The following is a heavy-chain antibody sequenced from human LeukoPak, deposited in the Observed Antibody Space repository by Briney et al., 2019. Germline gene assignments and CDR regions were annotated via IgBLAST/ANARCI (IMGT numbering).Heavy chain of an antibody. CDR1: GFTFSSYA. D-gene: IGHD6-13*01. V-gene: IGHV3-30-3*01. Sequence: GGSLRLSCAASGFTFSSYAMHWVRQAPGKGLEWVAVISYDGGNKYYADSVKGRFTISRDNSKNTLYLQMNSLKTEGTAVYYCASAAAAASPGTIHYFDYWGQGTLVTVSS. J-gene: IGHJ4*02. CDR3: ASAAAAASPGTIHYFDY. CDR2: ISYDGGNK.